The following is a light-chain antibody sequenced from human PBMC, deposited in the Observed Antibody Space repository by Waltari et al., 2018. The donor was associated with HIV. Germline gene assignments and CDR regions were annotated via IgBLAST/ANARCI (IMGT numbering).Light chain of an antibody. V-gene: IGKV2-28*01. CDR3: MQTLQTGT. CDR1: QSLLHSDGYNF. CDR2: LGS. J-gene: IGKJ1*01. Sequence: EIVMTQSPLSLPVTPGEPASISCRSSQSLLHSDGYNFLDWYVQKPGQSPQLLIYLGSDRASGVPDRFSGSGSGTDFTLKISRVEAEDVGVYYCMQTLQTGTFGQGTKVEIK.